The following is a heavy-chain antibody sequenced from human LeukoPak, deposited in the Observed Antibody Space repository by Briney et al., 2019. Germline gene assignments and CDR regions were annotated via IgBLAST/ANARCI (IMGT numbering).Heavy chain of an antibody. Sequence: GGSLRLSCAASGFTFSSYAMHWVRQAPGKGLEWVAVISYDGSNKYYADSVKGRFTISRDNSKNTLYLQMNSLRAEDTAVYYCARPITVTTFDPWGQGTLVTVSS. CDR1: GFTFSSYA. J-gene: IGHJ5*02. D-gene: IGHD3-22*01. CDR2: ISYDGSNK. V-gene: IGHV3-30-3*01. CDR3: ARPITVTTFDP.